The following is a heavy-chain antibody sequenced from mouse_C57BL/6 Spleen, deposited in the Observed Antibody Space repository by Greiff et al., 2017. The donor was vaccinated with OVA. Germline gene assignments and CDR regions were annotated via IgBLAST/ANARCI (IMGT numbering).Heavy chain of an antibody. CDR1: GYSITSGYY. CDR3: ARDDSNYDY. CDR2: ISYDGSN. J-gene: IGHJ2*01. Sequence: EESGPGLVKPSQSLSLTCSVTGYSITSGYYWNWIRQFPGNKLEWMGYISYDGSNNYNPSLKNRISITRDTSKNQFFLKLNSVTTEDTATYYCARDDSNYDYWGQGTTLTVSS. D-gene: IGHD2-5*01. V-gene: IGHV3-6*01.